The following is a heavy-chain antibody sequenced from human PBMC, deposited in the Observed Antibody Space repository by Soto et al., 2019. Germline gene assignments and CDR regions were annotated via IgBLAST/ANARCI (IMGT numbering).Heavy chain of an antibody. J-gene: IGHJ4*02. CDR2: IYWDDDK. Sequence: QITLKESGPTLVKPTQTLTLTCTFSGFSLSSTAVGVNWIRQPPGKALEWLALIYWDDDKQYSPSLKSRLTITKDTSNNHVVLTMTNMDPVDTATYYCAHGSGWLSDYWGQGTLVTVSS. V-gene: IGHV2-5*02. CDR3: AHGSGWLSDY. CDR1: GFSLSSTAVG. D-gene: IGHD6-19*01.